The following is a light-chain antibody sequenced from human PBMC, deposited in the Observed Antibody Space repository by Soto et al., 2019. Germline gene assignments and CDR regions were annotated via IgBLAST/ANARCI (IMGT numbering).Light chain of an antibody. J-gene: IGKJ1*01. CDR3: LQHTTYPWT. CDR1: QGVGNA. CDR2: VAS. Sequence: DIQMTQSPSSLSASVGDRVTITCRASQGVGNALGWFQQKPGKAPKPLIYVASRLQSGVPSRFSGSRSGTEFTLTLNSLQPEDFATYYCLQHTTYPWTFGQGTKVEIK. V-gene: IGKV1-17*01.